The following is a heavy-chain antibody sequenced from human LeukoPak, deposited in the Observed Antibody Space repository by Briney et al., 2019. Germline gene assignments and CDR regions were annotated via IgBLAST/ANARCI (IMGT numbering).Heavy chain of an antibody. V-gene: IGHV4-30-4*01. J-gene: IGHJ3*02. CDR2: IYYSGST. Sequence: PSQTLSLTCTVSGGSISSGDYYWSGLRQPPGTGLEWIGYIYYSGSTYYNPSLKSRVTISVDTSKNQFSLKLSSVTAADTAVYYCARFADPRTSYCSGGSCYDAFDIWGQGTMVTVSS. CDR3: ARFADPRTSYCSGGSCYDAFDI. CDR1: GGSISSGDYY. D-gene: IGHD2-15*01.